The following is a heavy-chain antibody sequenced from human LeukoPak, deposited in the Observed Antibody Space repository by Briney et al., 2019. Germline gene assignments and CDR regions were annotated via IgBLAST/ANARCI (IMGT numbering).Heavy chain of an antibody. Sequence: SETLSLTCAVYSGSFSGYYWSWIRQPPGKGLEWIGEINHSGSTNYNPSLKSRVTISVDTSKNQFSLKLSSVTAADTAVYYCARHSLRGLFSDYWGQGTLVTVSS. D-gene: IGHD2-15*01. J-gene: IGHJ4*02. CDR2: INHSGST. CDR3: ARHSLRGLFSDY. CDR1: SGSFSGYY. V-gene: IGHV4-34*01.